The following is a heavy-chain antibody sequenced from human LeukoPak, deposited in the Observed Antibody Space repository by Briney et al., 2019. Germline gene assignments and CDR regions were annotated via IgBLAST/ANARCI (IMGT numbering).Heavy chain of an antibody. D-gene: IGHD1-26*01. V-gene: IGHV3-64*01. CDR1: GLIFSNYA. CDR2: ISSDGGST. Sequence: PGGPLRLSCAAWGLIFSNYAMHWVRQAPGKGLECISTISSDGGSTYYPNSVKGRFTISSDNSKNTLYLQMGSLRAEDMAVYYCARGRQGAKTRYFDLWGRGTRVTVSS. J-gene: IGHJ2*01. CDR3: ARGRQGAKTRYFDL.